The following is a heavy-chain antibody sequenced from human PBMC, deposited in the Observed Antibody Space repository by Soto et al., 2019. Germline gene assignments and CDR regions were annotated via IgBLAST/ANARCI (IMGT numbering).Heavy chain of an antibody. CDR1: GFTFSSYA. CDR2: ISGSGGST. D-gene: IGHD2-15*01. Sequence: GGSLRLSCAASGFTFSSYAMSWVRQAPGKGLEWVSAISGSGGSTYYADSVKGRFTISRDNSKNTLYLQMNSLRAEDTAVYYCAKPHPYGECSGGSCTMGYFQHWGQGTLVTVSS. V-gene: IGHV3-23*01. J-gene: IGHJ1*01. CDR3: AKPHPYGECSGGSCTMGYFQH.